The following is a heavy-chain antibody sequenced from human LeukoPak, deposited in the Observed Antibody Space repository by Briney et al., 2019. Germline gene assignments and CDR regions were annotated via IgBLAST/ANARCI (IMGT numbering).Heavy chain of an antibody. Sequence: ASVKVSCKSSGGTFTNYAISWVRQAPGQGLEWMGWISAYNGNTNYAQKLQGRVTMTTDTSTGTAYMELRSLRSDDTAVYYCARDSSPTKNYYDSSGYLGEDIWGQGTMVTVSS. CDR1: GGTFTNYA. J-gene: IGHJ3*02. CDR3: ARDSSPTKNYYDSSGYLGEDI. V-gene: IGHV1-18*01. D-gene: IGHD3-22*01. CDR2: ISAYNGNT.